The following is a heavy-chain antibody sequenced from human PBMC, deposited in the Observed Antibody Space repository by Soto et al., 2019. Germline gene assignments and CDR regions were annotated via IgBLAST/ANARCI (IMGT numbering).Heavy chain of an antibody. CDR1: GFTFSSYG. J-gene: IGHJ4*02. CDR2: VWDDGSIK. CDR3: ARVGNTDYAVHGLDY. Sequence: QVQLVESGGGVVQPGRSLRLSCAASGFTFSSYGMHWVRQAPGKGLEWVAVVWDDGSIKYYADSVKGRFTISRDNSKNTLFFQINSLRAEDTAVYYCARVGNTDYAVHGLDYWGQGTLVTVSS. D-gene: IGHD4-17*01. V-gene: IGHV3-33*01.